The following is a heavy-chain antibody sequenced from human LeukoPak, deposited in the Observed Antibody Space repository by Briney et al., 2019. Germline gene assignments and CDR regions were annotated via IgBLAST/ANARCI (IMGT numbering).Heavy chain of an antibody. V-gene: IGHV3-7*01. D-gene: IGHD1-26*01. CDR1: GVTFSDFW. J-gene: IGHJ4*02. CDR2: MNQDESQK. Sequence: PGGSLRLSCEASGVTFSDFWMTWVRQAPGKGLEWVATMNQDESQKYYVDSVKGRSTISRDNAKNALFLQMNSLRAEDTAVYYCATRVGADFDYWGQGTLVTVSS. CDR3: ATRVGADFDY.